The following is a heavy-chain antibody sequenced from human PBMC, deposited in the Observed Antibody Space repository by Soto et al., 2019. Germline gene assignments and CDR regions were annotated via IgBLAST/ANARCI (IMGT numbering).Heavy chain of an antibody. CDR3: ARDKAGLDY. CDR2: IYYSGST. CDR1: GGSISSYY. J-gene: IGHJ4*02. D-gene: IGHD6-19*01. Sequence: SETLSLTCTVSGGSISSYYWSWIRQPPGKGLEWIGYIYYSGSTNYNPSLKSRVTISVDTSKNQFSLKLSSVTAADTAVYYCARDKAGLDYWGQGTLVTVSS. V-gene: IGHV4-59*01.